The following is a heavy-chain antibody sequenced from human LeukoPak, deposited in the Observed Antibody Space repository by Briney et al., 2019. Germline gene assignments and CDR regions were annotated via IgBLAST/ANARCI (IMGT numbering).Heavy chain of an antibody. CDR3: ARAGVTTVTRGAFDI. D-gene: IGHD4-17*01. J-gene: IGHJ3*02. CDR2: INAGNGNT. V-gene: IGHV1-3*01. Sequence: ASVKVSCKASGGTFSSYAISWVRQAPGQRLEWMGWINAGNGNTKYSQKFQGRVTITRDTSASTAYMELSSLRSEDTAVYYCARAGVTTVTRGAFDIWGQGTMVTVSS. CDR1: GGTFSSYA.